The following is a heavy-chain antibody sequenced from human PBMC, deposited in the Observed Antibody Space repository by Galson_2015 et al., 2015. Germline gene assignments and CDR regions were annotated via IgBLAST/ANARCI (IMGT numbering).Heavy chain of an antibody. V-gene: IGHV1-3*01. D-gene: IGHD5-18*01. CDR2: INAGNGNT. Sequence: SVKVSCKASGYTFTSYAMHWVRQAPGQGLEWMGWINAGNGNTKYSQKFQGRVTITRDTSASTAYMELSSLRSEDTAVYYCARDGYTAMVNYYYYMDVWGKGTTVTVSS. CDR1: GYTFTSYA. J-gene: IGHJ6*03. CDR3: ARDGYTAMVNYYYYMDV.